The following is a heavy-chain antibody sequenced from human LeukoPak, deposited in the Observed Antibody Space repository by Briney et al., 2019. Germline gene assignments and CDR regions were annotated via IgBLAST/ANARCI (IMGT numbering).Heavy chain of an antibody. Sequence: ASVKVSCKASGYTFRDHHMHWVRQAPGQGLEWMGWINPNTGGTNYAQKFQGRVTMTRDTSISTAYMELSSLRSDDTAVYYCARDLGDFWGQGTVVTVSS. J-gene: IGHJ4*02. CDR2: INPNTGGT. CDR1: GYTFRDHH. CDR3: ARDLGDF. V-gene: IGHV1-2*02. D-gene: IGHD7-27*01.